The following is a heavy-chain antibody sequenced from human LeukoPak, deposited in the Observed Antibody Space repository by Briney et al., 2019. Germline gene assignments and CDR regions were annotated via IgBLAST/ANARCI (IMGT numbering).Heavy chain of an antibody. D-gene: IGHD6-19*01. CDR1: GGSISSYY. CDR2: IYYSGST. V-gene: IGHV4-59*01. J-gene: IGHJ4*02. CDR3: AREAVSGWYDYFDY. Sequence: SETLSLTCTVSGGSISSYYWSWIRQPPGKGLEWIGYIYYSGSTNYNPSLKSRVTISVDTSKNQFSLKLSSVTAADTAVYHCAREAVSGWYDYFDYWGQGTLVTVSS.